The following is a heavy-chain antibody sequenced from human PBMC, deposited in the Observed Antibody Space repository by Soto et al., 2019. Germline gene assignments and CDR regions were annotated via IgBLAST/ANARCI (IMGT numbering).Heavy chain of an antibody. CDR2: IAGHDGST. CDR1: GYTFTSYG. D-gene: IGHD3-22*01. Sequence: GASVKVSCKASGYTFTSYGLNWVRRAPGQGLEWMGRIAGHDGSTVSAQSFQGRLTLTRDTFTNTAYLELGALTSDDTGLYFCWRNDGDDSTNFWGQGTLVTVSS. J-gene: IGHJ4*02. CDR3: WRNDGDDSTNF. V-gene: IGHV1-18*04.